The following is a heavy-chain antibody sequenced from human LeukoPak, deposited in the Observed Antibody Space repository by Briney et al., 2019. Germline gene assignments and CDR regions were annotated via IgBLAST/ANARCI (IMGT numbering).Heavy chain of an antibody. V-gene: IGHV1-18*01. Sequence: GASVKVSCKASGYTFTSYGISWVRQAPGQGLEWMGWISAYNGNTNYAQKFQGRVTITTDESTSTAYMELSSLRSEDTAVYYCASHIAARDYYYYYMDVWGKGTTVAVSS. J-gene: IGHJ6*03. CDR3: ASHIAARDYYYYYMDV. CDR2: ISAYNGNT. CDR1: GYTFTSYG. D-gene: IGHD6-6*01.